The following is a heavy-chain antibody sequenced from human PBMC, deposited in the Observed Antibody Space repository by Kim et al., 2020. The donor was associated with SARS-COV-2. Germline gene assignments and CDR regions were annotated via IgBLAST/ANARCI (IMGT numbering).Heavy chain of an antibody. J-gene: IGHJ3*01. V-gene: IGHV3-23*01. CDR1: GFTFSTYA. CDR3: ARGPHCGGGTCYSVGAFDV. CDR2: ISASGNST. D-gene: IGHD2-15*01. Sequence: GGSLRLSCAAYGFTFSTYAMTWVRQAPGKGLEWVSSISASGNSTYDAESVKDRFTVSRDKSRNTLYLQMNSLRTDDTALYYCARGPHCGGGTCYSVGAFDVWGKGKVVPVSS.